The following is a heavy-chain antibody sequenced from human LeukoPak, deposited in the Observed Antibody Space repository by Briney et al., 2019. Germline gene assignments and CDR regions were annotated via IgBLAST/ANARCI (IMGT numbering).Heavy chain of an antibody. V-gene: IGHV1-3*01. CDR2: INAGNGNT. CDR3: ARDMDVGATFDY. D-gene: IGHD1-26*01. J-gene: IGHJ4*02. CDR1: GYTFTSYA. Sequence: ASVKVSCKASGYTFTSYAMHWVRQAPGQRLEWMGWINAGNGNTKYSQKFQGRVTITADESTSTAYMELSSLRSEDTAVYYCARDMDVGATFDYWGQGTLVTVSS.